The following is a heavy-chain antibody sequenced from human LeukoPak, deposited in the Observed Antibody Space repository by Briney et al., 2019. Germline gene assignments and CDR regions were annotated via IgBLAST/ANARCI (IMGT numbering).Heavy chain of an antibody. J-gene: IGHJ5*02. Sequence: ASVKVSCKASGYTFTGYYMHWVRQAPGQGLEWMGRINPNSGGTNYAQKFQGRVTMTRDTSISTAYMELSRLRSDNTAVYYCARDPYYDSSGYNWLDPWGQGTLVTVSS. CDR1: GYTFTGYY. V-gene: IGHV1-2*06. CDR3: ARDPYYDSSGYNWLDP. CDR2: INPNSGGT. D-gene: IGHD3-22*01.